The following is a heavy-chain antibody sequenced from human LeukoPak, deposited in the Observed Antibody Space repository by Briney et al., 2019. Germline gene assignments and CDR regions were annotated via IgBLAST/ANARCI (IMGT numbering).Heavy chain of an antibody. D-gene: IGHD5-18*01. Sequence: SETLSLTCTVSGGSISSGDYYWSWIRQPPGKGLEWIGYIYYSGSTYYNPSLKSRVTISVDTSKNQFSLKLSSVTAADTAVYYCARDREYSYGYLSYYYCGMDVWGQGTTVTVSS. V-gene: IGHV4-30-4*01. CDR2: IYYSGST. CDR3: ARDREYSYGYLSYYYCGMDV. J-gene: IGHJ6*02. CDR1: GGSISSGDYY.